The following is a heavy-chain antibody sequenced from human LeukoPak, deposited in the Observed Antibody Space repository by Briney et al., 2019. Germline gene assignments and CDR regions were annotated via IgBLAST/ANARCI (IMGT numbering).Heavy chain of an antibody. J-gene: IGHJ6*03. CDR2: IYPGDSDT. Sequence: GESLKISCXGSGYSFTSYWIGWVRQMPGKGLEWMGIIYPGDSDTRYSPSFQGQVTISADKSISTAYLQWSSLKASDTAMYYYATKSSGSYYYYYMDVWGKGTTVTVSS. CDR3: ATKSSGSYYYYYMDV. D-gene: IGHD3-22*01. V-gene: IGHV5-51*01. CDR1: GYSFTSYW.